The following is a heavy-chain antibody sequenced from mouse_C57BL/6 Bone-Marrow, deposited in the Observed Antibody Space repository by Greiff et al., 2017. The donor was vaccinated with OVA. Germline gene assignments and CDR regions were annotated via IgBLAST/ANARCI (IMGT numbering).Heavy chain of an antibody. Sequence: VQLQQPGAELVRPGTSVTLSCKASGYTFTSYWMHWVKQRPGQGLEWIGVIDPSDSYTNYNQKFKGKATLTVDTSSSTAYMQLSSLTSEDSAVYYCARGEITTVVFDYWGQGTTLTVSS. D-gene: IGHD1-1*01. CDR1: GYTFTSYW. CDR2: IDPSDSYT. CDR3: ARGEITTVVFDY. J-gene: IGHJ2*01. V-gene: IGHV1-59*01.